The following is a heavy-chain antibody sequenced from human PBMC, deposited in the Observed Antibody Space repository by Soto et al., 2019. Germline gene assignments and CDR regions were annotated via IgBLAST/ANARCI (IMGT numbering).Heavy chain of an antibody. Sequence: ASVKVSCKASGYTFTSYGISWVRQAPGQGLEWMGWISAYNGNTNYAQKLQGRVTMTTDTSTSTAYMELRSLRSDDTAVYYCARVQGIAAAGSWFDPWGQGTLVTVSS. CDR3: ARVQGIAAAGSWFDP. CDR1: GYTFTSYG. D-gene: IGHD6-13*01. CDR2: ISAYNGNT. V-gene: IGHV1-18*01. J-gene: IGHJ5*02.